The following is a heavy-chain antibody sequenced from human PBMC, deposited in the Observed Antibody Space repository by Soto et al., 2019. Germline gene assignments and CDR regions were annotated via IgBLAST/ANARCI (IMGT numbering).Heavy chain of an antibody. J-gene: IGHJ3*02. Sequence: SETLSLTCAVSGGSISSSNWWSWVRQPPGKGLEWIGEIYHSGSTNYNPSLKSRVTISVDKSKNQFSLKLSSVTAADTAVYYCARSEGDIVATINAFDIWGQGTMVTVSS. V-gene: IGHV4-4*02. D-gene: IGHD5-12*01. CDR3: ARSEGDIVATINAFDI. CDR1: GGSISSSNW. CDR2: IYHSGST.